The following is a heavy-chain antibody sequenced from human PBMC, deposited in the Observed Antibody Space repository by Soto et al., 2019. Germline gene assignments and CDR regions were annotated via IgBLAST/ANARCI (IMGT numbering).Heavy chain of an antibody. CDR3: AREKKHQSLGGRFGMDV. CDR2: IGSSGGYI. CDR1: GFIFSDFS. J-gene: IGHJ6*02. D-gene: IGHD2-2*01. Sequence: GSLRLSCAVSGFIFSDFSMNWVRQAPGKGLEWVASIGSSGGYIFYADSVKGRFTISRDNAKKSLDLQINSLRAEDTTVYYCAREKKHQSLGGRFGMDVWGQGTTVTVSS. V-gene: IGHV3-21*01.